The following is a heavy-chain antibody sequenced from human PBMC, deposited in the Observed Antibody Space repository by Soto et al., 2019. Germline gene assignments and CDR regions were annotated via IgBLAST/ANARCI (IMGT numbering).Heavy chain of an antibody. V-gene: IGHV5-51*01. CDR3: ARRKMATSYYFDY. D-gene: IGHD5-12*01. CDR1: GYSFTSYR. J-gene: IGHJ4*02. CDR2: IYPGDSDT. Sequence: GESLKISCKGSGYSFTSYRIGWVRQMPGKGLEWMGIIYPGDSDTRYSPSFQGQVTISADKSISTAYLQWSSLKASDTAMYYCARRKMATSYYFDYWGQGTLVTVSS.